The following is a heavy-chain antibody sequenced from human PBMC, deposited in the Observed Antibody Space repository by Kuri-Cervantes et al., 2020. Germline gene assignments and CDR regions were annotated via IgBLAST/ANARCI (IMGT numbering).Heavy chain of an antibody. CDR3: AREWIAVAGTDAFDI. Sequence: ASVKVSCKASGYTFTSYDINWVRQATGQGLEWMGWMNPNSGNTGYAQKFQGRVTITRNNSISTAYMELSSLRSEDTAVYYCAREWIAVAGTDAFDIWGQGTMVTVSS. V-gene: IGHV1-8*02. J-gene: IGHJ3*02. CDR2: MNPNSGNT. D-gene: IGHD6-19*01. CDR1: GYTFTSYD.